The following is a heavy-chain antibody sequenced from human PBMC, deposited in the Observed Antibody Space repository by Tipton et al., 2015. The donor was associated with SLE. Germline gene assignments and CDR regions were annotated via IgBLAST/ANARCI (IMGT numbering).Heavy chain of an antibody. D-gene: IGHD1-26*01. V-gene: IGHV3-30*01. J-gene: IGHJ6*02. CDR3: ARLIVGASYYYGMDV. Sequence: SLRLSCAASGFAFISYSLHWVRQAPGKGLEWVAVISYDGSNKYYADSVKGRFFISRDNSKGALYLQMNSLSAEDTAVYYCARLIVGASYYYGMDVWGQGTTVTVSS. CDR1: GFAFISYS. CDR2: ISYDGSNK.